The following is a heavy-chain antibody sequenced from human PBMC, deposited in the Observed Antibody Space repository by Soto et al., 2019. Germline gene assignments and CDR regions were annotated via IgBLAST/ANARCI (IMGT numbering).Heavy chain of an antibody. CDR1: GFTVGNNY. V-gene: IGHV3-53*01. CDR2: IYSTGTT. CDR3: AKDGRGSGSHYNSFGY. J-gene: IGHJ4*01. D-gene: IGHD3-10*01. Sequence: EVQLVESGGGLIQPGGSLKLSCAASGFTVGNNYMSWVRQAPGKGLECVSLIYSTGTTKYADSVKGRFTVSRDNAKNTLYLQMNSLRAEDTAVYYCAKDGRGSGSHYNSFGYGGHGTLVTVSS.